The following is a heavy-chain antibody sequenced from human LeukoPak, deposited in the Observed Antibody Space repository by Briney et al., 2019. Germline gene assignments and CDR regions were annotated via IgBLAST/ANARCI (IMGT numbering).Heavy chain of an antibody. V-gene: IGHV4-39*01. CDR3: ARRGYSSGWYYFDY. CDR2: IYYSGST. D-gene: IGHD6-19*01. CDR1: GGSISGSSYY. Sequence: SETLSLTCTVSGGSISGSSYYWGWIRQPPGKGLEWIGSIYYSGSTYYNPSLKSRVTISVDTSKNQFSLRLSSVTAAETAVYYCARRGYSSGWYYFDYWGQGTPVTVSS. J-gene: IGHJ4*02.